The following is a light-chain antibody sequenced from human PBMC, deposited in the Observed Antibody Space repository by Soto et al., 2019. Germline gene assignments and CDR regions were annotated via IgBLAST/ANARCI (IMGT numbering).Light chain of an antibody. CDR2: DAS. CDR3: QQFDSVPRT. Sequence: IQMTQSPSSLSASVGDRVTITCQASQDITNYLIWYQPKPGKAPKLLIYDASSLGTGVSSRFSGSGSGTHFTLTSSILQPEDIATYYCQQFDSVPRTVGQGTKLEIK. CDR1: QDITNY. J-gene: IGKJ2*02. V-gene: IGKV1-33*01.